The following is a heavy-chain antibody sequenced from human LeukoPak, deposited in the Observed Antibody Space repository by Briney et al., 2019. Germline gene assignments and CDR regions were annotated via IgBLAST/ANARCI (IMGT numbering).Heavy chain of an antibody. D-gene: IGHD4-17*01. CDR1: GFTFSSYE. Sequence: GVLRLSCAASGFTFSSYEMNWVRQAPGKGLEWVSYISSSGSTIYYADSVKGRFTISRDNAKKSLNLQMNSLRAEDTAVYYCAREDDYDFDYWGQGTLVTVSS. CDR2: ISSSGSTI. J-gene: IGHJ4*02. V-gene: IGHV3-48*03. CDR3: AREDDYDFDY.